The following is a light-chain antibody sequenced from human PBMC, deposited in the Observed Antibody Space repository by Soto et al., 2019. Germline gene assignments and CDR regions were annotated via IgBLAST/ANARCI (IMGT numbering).Light chain of an antibody. V-gene: IGKV3-20*01. J-gene: IGKJ4*01. CDR1: QSISSSY. CDR2: GAS. CDR3: QQDGSSPVT. Sequence: EIVLTQSPGTLSLSPGERATLSCRASQSISSSYLAWYQQIPGQAPRLLIYGASVRATGIPDRFSGSGSGTDFTLTISRLEPEDFGVYFCQQDGSSPVTFGGGTKVEIK.